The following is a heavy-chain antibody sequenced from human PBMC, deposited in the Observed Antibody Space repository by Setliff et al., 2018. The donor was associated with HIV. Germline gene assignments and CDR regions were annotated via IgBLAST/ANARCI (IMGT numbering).Heavy chain of an antibody. CDR3: ARGRGPSRFDY. CDR1: GYIFGNYG. V-gene: IGHV1-8*03. Sequence: ASVKVSCKASGYIFGNYGINWVRQAPGQGLEWMGWINAGNGNTKYSQRFQGRVTITRNTSITTAYMELSSLRSEDTAIYYCARGRGPSRFDYWGQGTLVTVSS. CDR2: INAGNGNT. J-gene: IGHJ4*01.